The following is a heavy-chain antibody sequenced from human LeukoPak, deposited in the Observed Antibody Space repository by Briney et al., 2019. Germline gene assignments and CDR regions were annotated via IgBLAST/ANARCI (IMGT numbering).Heavy chain of an antibody. V-gene: IGHV4-59*12. D-gene: IGHD2-2*01. CDR1: GGSISNYY. Sequence: SETLSLTCTVSGGSISNYYWSWLRQPPGKGLEWLGYIYYSGSTNYNPSLKSRVTISVDTSKNQFSLKLSSVTAADTAVYYCARGYCSSTSCPDFDYWGQGTLVTVSS. CDR2: IYYSGST. J-gene: IGHJ4*02. CDR3: ARGYCSSTSCPDFDY.